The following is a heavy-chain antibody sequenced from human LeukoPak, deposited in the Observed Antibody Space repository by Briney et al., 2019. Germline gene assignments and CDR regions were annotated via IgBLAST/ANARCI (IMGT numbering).Heavy chain of an antibody. J-gene: IGHJ4*02. V-gene: IGHV3-30*09. Sequence: GGSLRLSCAAPGFTFSSYAIHWVRQAPGKGLEWVAVISYDGSNKYYADSVKGRFAISRDNSKNTLYLQMNSLRAEDTAVYYCAKGGDYGDFAPYWGQGTLVTVSS. CDR2: ISYDGSNK. D-gene: IGHD4-17*01. CDR1: GFTFSSYA. CDR3: AKGGDYGDFAPY.